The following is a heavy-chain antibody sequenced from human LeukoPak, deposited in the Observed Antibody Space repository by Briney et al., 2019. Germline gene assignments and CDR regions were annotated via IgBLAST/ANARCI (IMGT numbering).Heavy chain of an antibody. Sequence: GGSLTLSCAASGFTFDDYAMHWVSQAPGKGLEWVSLISADGGSTVYADFVKGRFTISRDNSKDSLYLQMNSLRTEDTALYYCAKDIFGVDYYYYCMDVWGQGTTVTVSS. D-gene: IGHD3-3*01. V-gene: IGHV3-43*02. CDR3: AKDIFGVDYYYYCMDV. J-gene: IGHJ6*02. CDR2: ISADGGST. CDR1: GFTFDDYA.